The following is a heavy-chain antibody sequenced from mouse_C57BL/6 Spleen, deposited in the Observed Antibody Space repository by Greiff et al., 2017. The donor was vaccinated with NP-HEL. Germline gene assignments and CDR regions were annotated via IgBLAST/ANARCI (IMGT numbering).Heavy chain of an antibody. V-gene: IGHV1-82*01. CDR3: AREGLRRGYYYAMDY. Sequence: QVQLQQSGPELVKPGASVKISCKASGYAFSSSWMNWVKQRPGKGLEWIGRIYPGDGDTNYNGKFKGKATLTADKSSSTAYMQLSSLTSEDSAVYFCAREGLRRGYYYAMDYWGQRTSVTVSS. CDR1: GYAFSSSW. J-gene: IGHJ4*01. CDR2: IYPGDGDT. D-gene: IGHD2-4*01.